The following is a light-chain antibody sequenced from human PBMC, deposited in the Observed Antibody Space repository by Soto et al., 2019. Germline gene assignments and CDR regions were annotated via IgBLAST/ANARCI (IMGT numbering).Light chain of an antibody. CDR3: QQFSSYPLT. CDR2: DAS. Sequence: EIVLTQSPVTLSLSPGERATLSCRASQSVTTYLAWYQVKPGQAPRLLIYDASRRASGVPARFSGGGSGTDFTLTISRLEPEDFAVYYCQQFSSYPLTFGGGTKVDIK. V-gene: IGKV3-20*01. J-gene: IGKJ4*01. CDR1: QSVTTY.